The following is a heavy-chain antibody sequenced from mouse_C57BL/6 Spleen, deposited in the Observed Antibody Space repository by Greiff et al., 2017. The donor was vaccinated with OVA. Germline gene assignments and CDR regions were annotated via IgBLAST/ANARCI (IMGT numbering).Heavy chain of an antibody. V-gene: IGHV1-20*01. CDR2: INPYNGDT. J-gene: IGHJ2*01. D-gene: IGHD2-4*01. CDR3: AREDYEYYFDY. Sequence: EVQLKESGPELVKPGDSVKISCKASGYSFTGYFMNWVMQSHGKSLEWIGRINPYNGDTFYNQKFKGKATLTVDKSSSTAHMELRSLTSEDSAVYYCAREDYEYYFDYWGQGTTLTVSS. CDR1: GYSFTGYF.